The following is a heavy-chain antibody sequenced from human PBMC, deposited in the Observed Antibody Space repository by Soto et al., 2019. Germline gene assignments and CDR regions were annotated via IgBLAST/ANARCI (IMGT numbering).Heavy chain of an antibody. V-gene: IGHV4-4*02. CDR3: ARRNYFYALAV. CDR1: GGSISSSNW. Sequence: PSETLSLTCAVSGGSISSSNWWSWIRQPPGKGLEWVGEINYSGSTNYNPSLKGRVTISVDTSKNQLSLKVSSVTAADTAMYYCARRNYFYALAVWGQGTTVTVSS. J-gene: IGHJ6*02. CDR2: INYSGST.